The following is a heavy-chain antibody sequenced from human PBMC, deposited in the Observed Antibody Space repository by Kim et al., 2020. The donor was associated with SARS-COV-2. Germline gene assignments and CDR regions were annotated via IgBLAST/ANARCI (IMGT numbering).Heavy chain of an antibody. V-gene: IGHV4-39*01. J-gene: IGHJ5*02. CDR1: GGSISSSSYY. D-gene: IGHD3-10*01. CDR3: ARQMWFGESRLSP. Sequence: SETLSLTCTVSGGSISSSSYYWGWIRQPPGKGLEWIGSMYYSGSTYYNPSLKSRVTISVDTSKNQFSLKLSSVTAADTAVYYCARQMWFGESRLSPWGQGTLVTVSS. CDR2: MYYSGST.